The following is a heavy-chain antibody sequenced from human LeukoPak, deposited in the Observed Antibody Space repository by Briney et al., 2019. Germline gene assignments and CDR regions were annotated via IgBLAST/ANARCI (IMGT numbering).Heavy chain of an antibody. Sequence: GGSLRLSCAASGFTFSSYAMSWVRQAPGKGLEWVSAISGSGGSPYYADSVKGRFTISRDNSKSTVYLQMNSLRAEDTALYYCVKDRYSSAYYFENWGQGTLVTVSS. CDR2: ISGSGGSP. CDR1: GFTFSSYA. J-gene: IGHJ4*02. V-gene: IGHV3-23*01. CDR3: VKDRYSSAYYFEN. D-gene: IGHD5-18*01.